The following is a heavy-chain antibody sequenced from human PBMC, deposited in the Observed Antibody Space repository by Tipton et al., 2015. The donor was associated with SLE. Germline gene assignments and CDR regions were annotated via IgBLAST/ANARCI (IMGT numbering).Heavy chain of an antibody. CDR3: ARGHDSSGAEYFQH. Sequence: TLSLTCAVSGYSVSSGYYWGWIRQPPGKGLEWIGYIYYSGSTNYNPSLKSRVTISVDTSKNQFSLKLSSVTAADTAVYYCARGHDSSGAEYFQHWGQGTLVTVSS. CDR2: IYYSGST. CDR1: GYSVSSGYY. D-gene: IGHD2-15*01. V-gene: IGHV4-61*01. J-gene: IGHJ1*01.